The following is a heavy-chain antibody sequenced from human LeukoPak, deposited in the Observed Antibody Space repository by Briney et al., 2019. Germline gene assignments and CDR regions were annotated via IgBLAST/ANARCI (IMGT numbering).Heavy chain of an antibody. CDR3: AKDATTHWGYSSGWSFDAFDI. CDR2: ISWNSGSI. J-gene: IGHJ3*02. Sequence: GGSLRLSCAASGFMFGSYGMTWVRQAPGKGLEWVSGISWNSGSIGYADSVKGRFTISRDNAKDSLYLQMNSLRAEDTALYYCAKDATTHWGYSSGWSFDAFDIWGQGTMVTVSS. V-gene: IGHV3-9*01. CDR1: GFMFGSYG. D-gene: IGHD6-19*01.